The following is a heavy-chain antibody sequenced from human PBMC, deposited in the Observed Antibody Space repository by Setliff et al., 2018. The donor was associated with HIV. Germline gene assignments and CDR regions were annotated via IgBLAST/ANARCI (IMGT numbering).Heavy chain of an antibody. V-gene: IGHV4-4*02. J-gene: IGHJ4*02. D-gene: IGHD2-8*01. CDR2: IHHSEST. CDR1: GGSISSSHW. CDR3: ASQVPSMLGRSLGY. Sequence: SETLSLTCAVSGGSISSSHWWSWVRQPPGKGLEWIGEIHHSESTNYNPSLKSRVTISVDKSKNHFSLKLSYVTAADTAVYYCASQVPSMLGRSLGYWGQGTLVTVSS.